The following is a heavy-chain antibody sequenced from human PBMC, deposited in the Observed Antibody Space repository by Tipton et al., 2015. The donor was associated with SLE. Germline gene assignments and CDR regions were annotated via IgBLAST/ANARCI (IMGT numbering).Heavy chain of an antibody. V-gene: IGHV3-33*06. Sequence: SLRLSCAASGFPFSAYGMHWVRQAPGKGLEWVAVIWYDGSNKYYADSVKGRFTISRDNSKNTLYLQMNSLRAEDTAVYYCAKDRTMVVDAFESWGQGTMVTVSS. CDR1: GFPFSAYG. CDR2: IWYDGSNK. D-gene: IGHD4/OR15-4a*01. J-gene: IGHJ3*02. CDR3: AKDRTMVVDAFES.